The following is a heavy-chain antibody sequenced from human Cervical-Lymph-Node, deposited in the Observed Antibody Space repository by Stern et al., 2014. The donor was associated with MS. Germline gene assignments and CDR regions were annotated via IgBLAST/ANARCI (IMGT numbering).Heavy chain of an antibody. CDR3: STTMTSAIRTLYGMDV. CDR2: IKRNADGGTA. CDR1: GVTFSNAG. D-gene: IGHD1/OR15-1a*01. J-gene: IGHJ6*02. V-gene: IGHV3-15*01. Sequence: EVQLVESGGGLVKPGGSLKLSCAASGVTFSNAGLTWVRQAPGQGLEWVGLIKRNADGGTADYAAPVKGRFTISRDDSENTLYLQMSRLKTEDTAVYYCSTTMTSAIRTLYGMDVWGQGTTVTVSS.